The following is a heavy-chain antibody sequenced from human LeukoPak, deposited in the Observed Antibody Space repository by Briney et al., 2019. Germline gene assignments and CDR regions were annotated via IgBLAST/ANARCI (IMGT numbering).Heavy chain of an antibody. V-gene: IGHV4-31*03. CDR2: IYYSGST. D-gene: IGHD2-21*02. CDR3: AREAGVTQSPFDY. J-gene: IGHJ4*02. Sequence: SETLSLTCTVSGGSISSGGYYWSWIRQPPGKGLEWIGYIYYSGSTYYNPSLKSRITISIDTSKNQFSLRLSSVTAADTAVYYCAREAGVTQSPFDYWGQGTLVTVSS. CDR1: GGSISSGGYY.